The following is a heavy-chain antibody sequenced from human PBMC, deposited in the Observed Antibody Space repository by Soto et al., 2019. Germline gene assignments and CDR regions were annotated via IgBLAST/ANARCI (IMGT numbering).Heavy chain of an antibody. CDR3: ASRKAAAPGF. CDR1: GGSISSSSYF. Sequence: SETLSLTCSVSGGSISSSSYFWGWIRQPPGKGLEWIGSIYYSGSTYYNPSLKSRVTVSVDTSKNQFSLKLNSVTAADTAVYYCASRKAAAPGFWGQGALVTVSS. V-gene: IGHV4-39*01. J-gene: IGHJ4*02. CDR2: IYYSGST. D-gene: IGHD6-13*01.